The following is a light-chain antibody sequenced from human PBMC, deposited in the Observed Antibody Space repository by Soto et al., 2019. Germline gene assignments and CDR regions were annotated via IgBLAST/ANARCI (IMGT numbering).Light chain of an antibody. Sequence: EIVLTQSPATLSLSPGERATLSCRASQSISNYLGWYQQKPGQAPRLLIHDASNRATGIPDRIGGSGCGTPFTFFITSLGPENLAGCFWQKRINPSSCGPWTKLDIK. CDR1: QSISNY. J-gene: IGKJ3*01. CDR2: DAS. CDR3: QKRINPSS. V-gene: IGKV3-11*01.